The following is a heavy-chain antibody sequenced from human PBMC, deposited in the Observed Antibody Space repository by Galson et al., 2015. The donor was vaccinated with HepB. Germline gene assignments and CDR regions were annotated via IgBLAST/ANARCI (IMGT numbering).Heavy chain of an antibody. CDR3: ARSQQLVSWLASKTPNNWFDP. J-gene: IGHJ5*02. CDR2: INAGNGNT. V-gene: IGHV1-3*01. Sequence: SVKVSCKASGYTFTSYAMHWVRQAPGQRLEWMGWINAGNGNTKYSQKFQGRVTITRDTSASTAYMELSSLRSEDTAVYYCARSQQLVSWLASKTPNNWFDPWGQGTLVTVSS. CDR1: GYTFTSYA. D-gene: IGHD6-13*01.